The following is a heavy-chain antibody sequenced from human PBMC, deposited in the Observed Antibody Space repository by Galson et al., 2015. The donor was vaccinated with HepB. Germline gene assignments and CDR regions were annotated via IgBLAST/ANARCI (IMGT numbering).Heavy chain of an antibody. V-gene: IGHV3-30*18. CDR3: AKVDTIYGVDSFYGMHV. CDR2: IAYDGSKR. CDR1: GFNFRNYG. J-gene: IGHJ6*02. D-gene: IGHD3-3*01. Sequence: SLRLSCAASGFNFRNYGMYWVRQAPGKGLEWVAVIAYDGSKRYYRDSVKGRFTISRDNPKNTLYLEINSLRPEDTALYYCAKVDTIYGVDSFYGMHVWGQGSTVIVSS.